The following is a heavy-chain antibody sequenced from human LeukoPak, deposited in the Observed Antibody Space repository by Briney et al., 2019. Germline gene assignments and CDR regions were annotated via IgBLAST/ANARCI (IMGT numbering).Heavy chain of an antibody. V-gene: IGHV1-58*02. CDR2: IVVGSGNT. CDR1: GFTFTSSA. CDR3: AAGSWEWEPLSFDY. J-gene: IGHJ4*02. Sequence: SVKVSCKASGFTFTSSAMQWVRQARGQRLEWIGWIVVGSGNTNYAQKFQERVTITRDMSTSTAYMELSSLRSEDTAVYYCAAGSWEWEPLSFDYWGQGTLVTVSS. D-gene: IGHD1-26*01.